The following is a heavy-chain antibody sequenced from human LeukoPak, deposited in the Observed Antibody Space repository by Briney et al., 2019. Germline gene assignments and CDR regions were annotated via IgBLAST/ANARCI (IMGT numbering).Heavy chain of an antibody. D-gene: IGHD3-10*01. Sequence: PSQTLSLTCTVSGGSISSGDYYWSWIRQPPGKGLEWIGYIYYSGSTYYNPSLKSRVTISADTSKNQFSLKLSSVTAADTAVYYCARDLPRVYGSGSSIYVHPSGDYGMDVWGQGTTVTVSS. V-gene: IGHV4-30-4*01. CDR2: IYYSGST. J-gene: IGHJ6*02. CDR1: GGSISSGDYY. CDR3: ARDLPRVYGSGSSIYVHPSGDYGMDV.